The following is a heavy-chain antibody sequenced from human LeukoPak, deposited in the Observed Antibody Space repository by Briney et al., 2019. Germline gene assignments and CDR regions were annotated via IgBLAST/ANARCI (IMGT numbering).Heavy chain of an antibody. Sequence: SVKVSCKASGGTFSSYAISWVRQAPGQGLEWMGGIIPIFGTANYAQKFQGRVTITADESTSTAYMELSSLRSEDTAVYYCARTPGSRLYYYYYMDVWGKGTTVTVSS. J-gene: IGHJ6*03. CDR2: IIPIFGTA. CDR3: ARTPGSRLYYYYYMDV. V-gene: IGHV1-69*13. CDR1: GGTFSSYA. D-gene: IGHD1-14*01.